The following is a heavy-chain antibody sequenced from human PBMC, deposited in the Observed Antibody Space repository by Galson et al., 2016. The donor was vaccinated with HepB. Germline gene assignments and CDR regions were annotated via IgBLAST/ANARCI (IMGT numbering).Heavy chain of an antibody. Sequence: YADSVEGRFTISRDNAKNSLYLEMNSLRVEDTAVFYCARSLGWYFDVWGRGTLVTVSS. J-gene: IGHJ2*01. V-gene: IGHV3-21*01. D-gene: IGHD6-6*01. CDR3: ARSLGWYFDV.